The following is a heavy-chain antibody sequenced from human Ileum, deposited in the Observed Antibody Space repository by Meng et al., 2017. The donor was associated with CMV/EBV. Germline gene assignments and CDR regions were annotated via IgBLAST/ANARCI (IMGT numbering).Heavy chain of an antibody. J-gene: IGHJ4*02. D-gene: IGHD6-19*01. CDR3: AKDRYNSGWYYFDY. CDR2: IKMKVDNYIT. Sequence: SGFTFSNHYMDWFRQAPGTGLEWVGRIKMKVDNYITEYAASVRGRFTISRDDSKNSVYLQMNSLKAEDTAVYYCAKDRYNSGWYYFDYWGQGTLVTVSS. CDR1: GFTFSNHY. V-gene: IGHV3-72*01.